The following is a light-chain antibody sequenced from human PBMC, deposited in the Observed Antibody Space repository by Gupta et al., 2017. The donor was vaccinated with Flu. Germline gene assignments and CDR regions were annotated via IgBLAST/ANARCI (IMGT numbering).Light chain of an antibody. Sequence: SYVLTQPPSVSVAPGQTAKITCGGDNIGRKSVHWYQQKPGQAPVVVAYDDSDRPSGIPERFSGSNSGNTAALTISKVEVGDEAEYYCQVWHISSDHLRVFGGGTKLTVL. CDR3: QVWHISSDHLRV. CDR2: DDS. V-gene: IGLV3-21*02. J-gene: IGLJ3*02. CDR1: NIGRKS.